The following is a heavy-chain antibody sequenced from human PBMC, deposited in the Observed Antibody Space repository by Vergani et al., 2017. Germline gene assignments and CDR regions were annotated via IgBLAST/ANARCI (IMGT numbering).Heavy chain of an antibody. CDR3: ARADIVVVPAANVFDP. V-gene: IGHV4-30-4*01. D-gene: IGHD2-2*01. CDR2: IYYSGST. J-gene: IGHJ5*02. CDR1: GGSISSGDYY. Sequence: QVQLHESGPGLVKPSETLSLTCTVSGGSISSGDYYWSWIRQPPGKGLEWIGYIYYSGSTYYNPSLKSRVTISVDTSKNQFSLKLSSETAADTAVYYCARADIVVVPAANVFDPWGQGTLVTVSS.